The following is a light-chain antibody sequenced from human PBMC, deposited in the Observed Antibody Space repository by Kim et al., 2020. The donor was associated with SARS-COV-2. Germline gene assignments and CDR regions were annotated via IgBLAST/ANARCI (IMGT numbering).Light chain of an antibody. CDR3: GTWDSSLSAVV. J-gene: IGLJ2*01. V-gene: IGLV1-51*01. CDR2: HNS. CDR1: GSNIGNNY. Sequence: GRKVTISCSGSGSNIGNNYVSWAQDLPETAPKILIYHNSKRPTGIPDRFSGSKSGTSATLGITGLQTGDEADYYCGTWDSSLSAVVFGGGTQLTVL.